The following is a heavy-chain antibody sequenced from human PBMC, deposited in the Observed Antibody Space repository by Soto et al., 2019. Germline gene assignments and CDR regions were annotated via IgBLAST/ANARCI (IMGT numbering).Heavy chain of an antibody. CDR2: VYSGGAT. CDR3: ARVPGRL. J-gene: IGHJ4*02. Sequence: QLVETGGGLIQPGTSLTLSCAASGFSVSRNYMTWVRQAPGKGLEWVSFVYSGGATFYADSVKGRFILSRDDSQNTMYLQMNNLRAEDTAVYYCARVPGRLWGWGTLVTVAS. CDR1: GFSVSRNY. D-gene: IGHD3-10*01. V-gene: IGHV3-53*02.